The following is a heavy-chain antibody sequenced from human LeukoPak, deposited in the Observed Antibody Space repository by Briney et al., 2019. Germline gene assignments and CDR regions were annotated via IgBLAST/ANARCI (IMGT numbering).Heavy chain of an antibody. CDR2: INHSGST. V-gene: IGHV4-34*01. J-gene: IGHJ6*03. CDR3: ARLGGYFWTYYYYMDV. Sequence: PSETLSLTCAVYGGSFSGYYWSWIRQPPGKGLEWIGEINHSGSTNYNPSLKSRVTISVDTSKNQFSLKLSSVTDADTAVYYCARLGGYFWTYYYYMDVWGKGTTVTISS. CDR1: GGSFSGYY. D-gene: IGHD3/OR15-3a*01.